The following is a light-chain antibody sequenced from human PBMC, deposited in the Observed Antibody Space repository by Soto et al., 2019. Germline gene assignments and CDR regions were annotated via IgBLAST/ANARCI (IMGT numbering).Light chain of an antibody. CDR2: DVC. J-gene: IGLJ1*01. V-gene: IGLV2-14*01. CDR3: SSYTASRTYV. Sequence: QSVLTQPASVSASPGQSITISGTGNSSDVGGYNYVSWYQQHPGKAPKLMISDVCNRRSGVSNRFSGSMFGIPACLSLAELQTEDKADYYCSSYTASRTYVFGTGTKGTVL. CDR1: SSDVGGYNY.